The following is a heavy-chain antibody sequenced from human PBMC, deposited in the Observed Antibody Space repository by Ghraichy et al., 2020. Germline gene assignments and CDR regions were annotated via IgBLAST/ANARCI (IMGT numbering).Heavy chain of an antibody. CDR3: AKDETIVVVPAAMPGWFDP. Sequence: GSLRLSCAASGFTFSSYAMSWVRQAPGKGLEWVSAISGSGGSTYYADSVKGRFTISRDNSKNTLYLQMNSLRAEDTAVYYCAKDETIVVVPAAMPGWFDPWGQGTLVTVSS. CDR2: ISGSGGST. D-gene: IGHD2-2*01. CDR1: GFTFSSYA. V-gene: IGHV3-23*01. J-gene: IGHJ5*02.